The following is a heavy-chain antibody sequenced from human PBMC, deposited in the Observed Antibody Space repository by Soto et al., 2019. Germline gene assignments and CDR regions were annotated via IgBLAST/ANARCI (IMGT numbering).Heavy chain of an antibody. J-gene: IGHJ4*02. Sequence: GSLILSCAASGFTFSTYAMSWVRQAPGKGLEWVSAISPNGDATYYADSVKGRFTISRDNSRNTLYLQMNSLKADDTAVYYCARRYGSCFDYWGQGTLVTVSS. V-gene: IGHV3-23*01. CDR2: ISPNGDAT. CDR1: GFTFSTYA. D-gene: IGHD5-18*01. CDR3: ARRYGSCFDY.